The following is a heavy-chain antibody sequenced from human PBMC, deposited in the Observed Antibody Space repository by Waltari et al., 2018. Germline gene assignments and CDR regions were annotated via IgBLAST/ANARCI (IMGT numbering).Heavy chain of an antibody. J-gene: IGHJ4*02. Sequence: QVQLQESGPGLVKPSETLSLTCAVSGYYISSGYYWDWIRQPPGKGLEWIGSIYHSGSTYYNPSLKSRVTISVDTSKNQFSLKLSSVTAADTAVYYCASIPGIAAAGDYWGQGTLVTVSS. D-gene: IGHD6-13*01. V-gene: IGHV4-38-2*01. CDR2: IYHSGST. CDR3: ASIPGIAAAGDY. CDR1: GYYISSGYY.